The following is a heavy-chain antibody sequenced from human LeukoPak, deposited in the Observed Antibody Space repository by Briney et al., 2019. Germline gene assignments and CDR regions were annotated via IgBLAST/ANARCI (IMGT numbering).Heavy chain of an antibody. Sequence: GGSLRLSCAASGFTLSSYAMSWVRQAPGKGLEWVSAISGSGGSTYYADSVKGRFTISRDNSKSTLYLQMNSLRAEDTAVYYCAKTASSGYYYGDYWGQGTLVTVSS. V-gene: IGHV3-23*01. D-gene: IGHD3-22*01. CDR3: AKTASSGYYYGDY. CDR1: GFTLSSYA. J-gene: IGHJ4*02. CDR2: ISGSGGST.